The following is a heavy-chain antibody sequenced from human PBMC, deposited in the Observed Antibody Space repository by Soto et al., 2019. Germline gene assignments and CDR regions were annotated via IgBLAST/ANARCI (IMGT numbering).Heavy chain of an antibody. CDR3: ARGRQLVGYFYYYMDV. D-gene: IGHD6-6*01. Sequence: QVQLLQSGAEVKKPGASVKVSCKASGYTFTNYGITWVRQAPGQGLEWMGWISAYNGDTHYTQRLQGRVTMTTDTSPSTAYMELMGLRSDDTAVYYCARGRQLVGYFYYYMDVWGKGTTVTVSS. J-gene: IGHJ6*03. CDR2: ISAYNGDT. CDR1: GYTFTNYG. V-gene: IGHV1-18*01.